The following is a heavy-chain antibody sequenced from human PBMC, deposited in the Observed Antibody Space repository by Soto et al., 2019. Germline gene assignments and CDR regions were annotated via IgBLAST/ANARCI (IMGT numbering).Heavy chain of an antibody. J-gene: IGHJ6*02. V-gene: IGHV3-33*01. CDR3: TRLGIAAPGYYYHAMDV. D-gene: IGHD6-13*01. CDR1: GFTFSSYG. Sequence: LRLSCAASGFTFSSYGMHWVRQAPGTGLEWVAVIWYDGSNKYYADSVKGRFTISRDNSKNTLYLQMNSLRAEDTAVYYCTRLGIAAPGYYYHAMDVWGQGTTVTVSS. CDR2: IWYDGSNK.